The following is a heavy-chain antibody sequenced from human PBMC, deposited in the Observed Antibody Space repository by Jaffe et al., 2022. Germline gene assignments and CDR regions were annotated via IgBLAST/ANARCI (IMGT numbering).Heavy chain of an antibody. CDR2: IYHSGST. Sequence: QVQLQESGPGLVKPSETLSLTCAVSGYSISSGYYWGWIRQPPGKGLEWIGSIYHSGSTYYNPSLKSRVTISVDTSKNQFSLKLSSVTAADTAVYYCARGWITMIVVVTEHDDAFDIWGQGTMVTVSS. CDR1: GYSISSGYY. D-gene: IGHD3-22*01. J-gene: IGHJ3*02. V-gene: IGHV4-38-2*01. CDR3: ARGWITMIVVVTEHDDAFDI.